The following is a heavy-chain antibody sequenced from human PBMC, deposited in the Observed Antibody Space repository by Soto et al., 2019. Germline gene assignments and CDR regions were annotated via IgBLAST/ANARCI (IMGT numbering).Heavy chain of an antibody. V-gene: IGHV4-31*03. Sequence: QVQLQESGPGLVKPSQTLSLTCTVSGGSISTGGYYWSWIRQHPGKGLEWIGYIYYSGSTYYNPSLKSRVTISVDTSKNQFSLKLSSVTAADTAVYHCARDHRNDHSNYRLDYWGQGTLVTVSS. D-gene: IGHD4-4*01. J-gene: IGHJ4*02. CDR2: IYYSGST. CDR3: ARDHRNDHSNYRLDY. CDR1: GGSISTGGYY.